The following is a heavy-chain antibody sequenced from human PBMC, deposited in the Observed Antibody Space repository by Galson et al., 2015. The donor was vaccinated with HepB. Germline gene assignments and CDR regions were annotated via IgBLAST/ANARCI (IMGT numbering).Heavy chain of an antibody. D-gene: IGHD5-18*01. CDR1: GFTFSSYW. V-gene: IGHV3-74*01. CDR2: INSDGSST. J-gene: IGHJ4*02. Sequence: SLRLSCAASGFTFSSYWMHWVRQAPGKGLVWFSRINSDGSSTSYADSVKGRFTISRDNAKNTLYLQMNSLRAEDTAVYYCARKRGYSYGYGYWGQGTLVTVSS. CDR3: ARKRGYSYGYGY.